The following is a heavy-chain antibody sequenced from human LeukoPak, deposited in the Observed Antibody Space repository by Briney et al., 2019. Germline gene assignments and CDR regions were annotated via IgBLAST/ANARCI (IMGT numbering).Heavy chain of an antibody. Sequence: SETLSLTCTVSGGSISSYYWSWIRQPPGKGLEWIGYIYYSGSTNYKPSLKSRVTISVDTSKNQFSLKLSSVTAADSAVYYCARPVAGARNAFDIWGQGTMVTVSS. V-gene: IGHV4-59*08. CDR3: ARPVAGARNAFDI. D-gene: IGHD6-19*01. J-gene: IGHJ3*02. CDR1: GGSISSYY. CDR2: IYYSGST.